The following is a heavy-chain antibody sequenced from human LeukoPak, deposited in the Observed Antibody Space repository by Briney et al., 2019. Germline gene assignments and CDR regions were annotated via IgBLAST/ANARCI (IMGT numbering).Heavy chain of an antibody. CDR2: INPNSGGT. J-gene: IGHJ2*01. CDR1: GYTFTGYY. V-gene: IGHV1-2*02. D-gene: IGHD2-15*01. Sequence: ASVKVSCKASGYTFTGYYMHWVRQAPGQGLEWMGWINPNSGGTNYAQKFQGRVTMTRDTSISTAYMELSSLRSEDTAVYYCARDYVVVSLGFDLWGRGTLVTVSS. CDR3: ARDYVVVSLGFDL.